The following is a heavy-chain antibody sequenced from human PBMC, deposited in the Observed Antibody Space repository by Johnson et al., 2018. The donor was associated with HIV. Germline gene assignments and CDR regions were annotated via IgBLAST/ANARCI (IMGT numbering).Heavy chain of an antibody. V-gene: IGHV3-7*01. Sequence: VQLVESGGGVVQPGRSVRLSCAASGLSFSSYGMEWDRQAPGKGLEWVANIKQDGSEKYYVDSVKGRFTISRDNAKNTLYLQMNSLRADDTAVYYCAKDLRVFDWFNAYDAFDIWGQGTMVTVSS. CDR1: GLSFSSYG. CDR2: IKQDGSEK. J-gene: IGHJ3*02. D-gene: IGHD3-9*01. CDR3: AKDLRVFDWFNAYDAFDI.